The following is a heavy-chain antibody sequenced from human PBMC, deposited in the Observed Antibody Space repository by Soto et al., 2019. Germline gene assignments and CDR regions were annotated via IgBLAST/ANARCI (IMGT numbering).Heavy chain of an antibody. CDR3: AKSPAYYYEMDV. CDR1: GGSVTSNSYY. D-gene: IGHD2-2*01. CDR2: FYYSGST. J-gene: IGHJ6*02. V-gene: IGHV4-39*01. Sequence: SETLSLTCTVSGGSVTSNSYYWGWIRQPPGKGLEGIGSFYYSGSTDYNPSLKSRVTISVEASKSQLSLKLRSVTAEDTAVYECAKSPAYYYEMDVWGQGTTVPVAS.